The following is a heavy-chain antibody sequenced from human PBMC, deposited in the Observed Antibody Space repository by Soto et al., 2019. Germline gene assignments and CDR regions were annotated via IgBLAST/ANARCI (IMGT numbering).Heavy chain of an antibody. CDR2: ISYDGSNK. Sequence: QVQLVESGGGVVQPGRSLRLSCAASGFTFSSYAMHWVRQAPGKGLEWVAVISYDGSNKYYADSVKGRFTISRDNSKNTLYLQMRSLRAEDTAVYYCARTVNPYYYYYGMDVWGQGTTVTVSS. J-gene: IGHJ6*02. D-gene: IGHD4-17*01. CDR3: ARTVNPYYYYYGMDV. CDR1: GFTFSSYA. V-gene: IGHV3-30-3*01.